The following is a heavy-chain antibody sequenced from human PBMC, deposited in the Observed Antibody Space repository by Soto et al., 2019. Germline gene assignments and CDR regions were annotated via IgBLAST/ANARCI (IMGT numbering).Heavy chain of an antibody. CDR2: INPCSGRT. V-gene: IGHV1-2*02. J-gene: IGHJ6*01. D-gene: IGHD3-9*01. CDR1: GYKFTAYY. Sequence: ASVKVSCKASGYKFTAYYIHWVRQAPGLGLEWMGWINPCSGRTHLAQKFQGRVTMRRDTSISKGYLELGSLTPDETAVYYCGDPGPDLLTGYPRGNLDXGGQGTTVTV. CDR3: GDPGPDLLTGYPRGNLDX.